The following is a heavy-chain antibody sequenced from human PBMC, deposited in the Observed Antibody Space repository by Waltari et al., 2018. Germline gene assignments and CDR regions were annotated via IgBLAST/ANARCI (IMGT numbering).Heavy chain of an antibody. Sequence: QVQLVQSGAEVKKPGSSVKVSCKASGGTFSSYAISWVRQAPGQGTEWMGGIIPIFGTANYAQKFQGRVTITTDESTSTAYMELSSLRSEDTAVYYCARGEVVGATIQDYYYGMDVWGQGTTVTVSS. J-gene: IGHJ6*02. D-gene: IGHD1-26*01. CDR3: ARGEVVGATIQDYYYGMDV. CDR2: IIPIFGTA. V-gene: IGHV1-69*05. CDR1: GGTFSSYA.